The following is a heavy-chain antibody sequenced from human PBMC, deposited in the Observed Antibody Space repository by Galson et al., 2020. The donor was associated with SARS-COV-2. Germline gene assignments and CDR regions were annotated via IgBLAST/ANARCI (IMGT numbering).Heavy chain of an antibody. CDR3: TRSGTGWTDWFDP. J-gene: IGHJ5*02. CDR1: GFTFSDHY. CDR2: IRNKTSSYTT. V-gene: IGHV3-72*01. Sequence: GGPLRLSCAASGFTFSDHYMDWVRQAPGKGLEWVGRIRNKTSSYTTEYAASVKGRFTILRDDSENSLYLQMNSLKIEDTAVYYCTRSGTGWTDWFDPWGQGTLVSVSS. D-gene: IGHD2-8*02.